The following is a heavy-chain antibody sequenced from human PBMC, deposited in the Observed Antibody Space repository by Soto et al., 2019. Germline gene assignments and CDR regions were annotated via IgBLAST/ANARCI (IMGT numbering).Heavy chain of an antibody. Sequence: GGSLRLSCAASGFTFSSYGMHWVRQAPGKGLEWVAVIWYDGSNKYYADSVKGRFTISRDNSKNTLYLQMNSLRAEDTAVYYCARDPQDIVVVVAASNGNWYFDLWGRGTLVPVSP. CDR3: ARDPQDIVVVVAASNGNWYFDL. CDR2: IWYDGSNK. J-gene: IGHJ2*01. D-gene: IGHD2-15*01. CDR1: GFTFSSYG. V-gene: IGHV3-33*01.